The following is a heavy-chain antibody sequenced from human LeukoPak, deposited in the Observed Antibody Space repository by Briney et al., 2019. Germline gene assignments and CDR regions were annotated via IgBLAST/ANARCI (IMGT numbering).Heavy chain of an antibody. CDR3: ARAGAANYGWGSYRSYGMDV. V-gene: IGHV1-69*04. J-gene: IGHJ6*02. CDR2: IIPILGIA. CDR1: GGTFSSYA. Sequence: ASVKVSCKPSGGTFSSYAISWVRQAPGQGLEWMGRIIPILGIANYEEKFQGRVTITAGKSTSTAYMELRSLRYEDTAVYYCARAGAANYGWGSYRSYGMDVWGQGTTVTVSS. D-gene: IGHD3-10*01.